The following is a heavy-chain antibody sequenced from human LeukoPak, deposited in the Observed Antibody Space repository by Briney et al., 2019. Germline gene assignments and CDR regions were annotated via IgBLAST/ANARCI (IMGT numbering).Heavy chain of an antibody. CDR2: IYYSGNT. CDR1: GVSISSSNSY. D-gene: IGHD2-15*01. V-gene: IGHV4-39*07. CDR3: ARSESGGRGIYYFDY. J-gene: IGHJ4*02. Sequence: SETLSLTCTVSGVSISSSNSYWGWIRQPPGKGLEWIGSIYYSGNTFYNSSLKSRVTISVDTSKNQFSLRLSSVTAADTAVYYCARSESGGRGIYYFDYWGQGSLLTVSS.